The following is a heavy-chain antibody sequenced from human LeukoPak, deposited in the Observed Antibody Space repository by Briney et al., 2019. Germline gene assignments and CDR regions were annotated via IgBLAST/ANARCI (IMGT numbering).Heavy chain of an antibody. CDR2: IKSKADGETI. CDR1: GFTFTNAW. Sequence: GGSLRLSCAASGFTFTNAWMNWVRPAPGKGLEWVGRIKSKADGETIDYAAPVKGRFTFSRDDSKNMLYLQMNSLKSEDTAVYYCSTLTSRGLSDSWGQGTLVTVSS. D-gene: IGHD1-20*01. J-gene: IGHJ4*02. V-gene: IGHV3-15*07. CDR3: STLTSRGLSDS.